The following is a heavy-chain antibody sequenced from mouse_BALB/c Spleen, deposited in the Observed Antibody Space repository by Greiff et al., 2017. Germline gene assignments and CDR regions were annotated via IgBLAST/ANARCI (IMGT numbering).Heavy chain of an antibody. D-gene: IGHD2-2*01. CDR2: INPYNDGT. CDR3: AGGYDEDYYAMDY. CDR1: GYTFTSYV. Sequence: VQLQQSGPELVKPGASVKMSCKASGYTFTSYVMHWVKQKPGQGLEWIGYINPYNDGTKYNEKFKGKATLTSDKSSSTAYMELSSLTSEDSAVYYCAGGYDEDYYAMDYWGQGTSVTVSS. J-gene: IGHJ4*01. V-gene: IGHV1-14*01.